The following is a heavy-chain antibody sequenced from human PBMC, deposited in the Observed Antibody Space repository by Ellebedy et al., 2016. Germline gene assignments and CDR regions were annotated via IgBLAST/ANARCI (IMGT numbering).Heavy chain of an antibody. Sequence: SETLSLXXTVSGGSISGYYWNWIRQPPGKGLEWIGYTHCTGSTNYNPSLQSRVTISIDTSKNQFSLNVNSVTAADTAVYFCARSTYGLVGATFDYWGQGTLVTVSS. J-gene: IGHJ4*02. CDR1: GGSISGYY. V-gene: IGHV4-59*01. D-gene: IGHD1-26*01. CDR3: ARSTYGLVGATFDY. CDR2: THCTGST.